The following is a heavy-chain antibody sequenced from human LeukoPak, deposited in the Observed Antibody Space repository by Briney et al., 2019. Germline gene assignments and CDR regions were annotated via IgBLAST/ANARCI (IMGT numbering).Heavy chain of an antibody. CDR1: GGSLSSGDYY. Sequence: SQTLSLTCTVSGGSLSSGDYYWRWIRQPPGKGLEWIGYIYYSGSTYYNPSLKSRVTLSVDTSKNQFSLKLSSVTAADTAVYYGAREVGGGYCSSTSCPPGYWGQGSLVTVSS. CDR3: AREVGGGYCSSTSCPPGY. V-gene: IGHV4-30-4*01. D-gene: IGHD2-2*01. J-gene: IGHJ4*02. CDR2: IYYSGST.